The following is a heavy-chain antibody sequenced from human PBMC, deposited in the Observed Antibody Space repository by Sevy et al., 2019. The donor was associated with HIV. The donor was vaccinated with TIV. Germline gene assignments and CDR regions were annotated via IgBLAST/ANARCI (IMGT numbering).Heavy chain of an antibody. Sequence: ASVKVSCKASGYTFNNYYMHWVRQAPGQGLEWMGVINPSGGSKNYAQKFQGRVTLTRDTSTSTIYMEQSSLRSEDTAVYYCARLVIDYYYYGMDVWGQGTTVTVSS. CDR3: ARLVIDYYYYGMDV. D-gene: IGHD2-15*01. CDR2: INPSGGSK. CDR1: GYTFNNYY. V-gene: IGHV1-46*02. J-gene: IGHJ6*02.